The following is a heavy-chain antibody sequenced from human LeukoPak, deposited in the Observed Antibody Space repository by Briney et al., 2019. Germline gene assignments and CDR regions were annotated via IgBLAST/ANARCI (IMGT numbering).Heavy chain of an antibody. Sequence: GGSLRLSCAASGFTFSSYSMNWVRQAPGKGLEWVSYISSSSSTIYYADSVKGRFTISRDNAKNTLYLKMNSLRAEDTAVYYCARRIHTSGSYLGTFDYWGQGTLVTVSS. CDR1: GFTFSSYS. CDR2: ISSSSSTI. V-gene: IGHV3-48*04. J-gene: IGHJ4*02. D-gene: IGHD1-26*01. CDR3: ARRIHTSGSYLGTFDY.